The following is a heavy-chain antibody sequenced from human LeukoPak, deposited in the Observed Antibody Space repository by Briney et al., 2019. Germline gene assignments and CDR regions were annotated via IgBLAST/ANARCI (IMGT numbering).Heavy chain of an antibody. J-gene: IGHJ5*02. CDR3: ARGSCSSTSCYPFDP. V-gene: IGHV1-69*04. Sequence: SVKVSCKASGGTFSSYAISWVRQAPGQGLEWMGRIIPILGIANYAQKFQGRVTITADKSTSTAYMELSSLRSEDTAVYYCARGSCSSTSCYPFDPWGQGTLVTVSS. D-gene: IGHD2-2*01. CDR2: IIPILGIA. CDR1: GGTFSSYA.